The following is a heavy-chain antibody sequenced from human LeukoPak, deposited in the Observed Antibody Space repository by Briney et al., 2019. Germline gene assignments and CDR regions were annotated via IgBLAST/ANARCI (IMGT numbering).Heavy chain of an antibody. V-gene: IGHV3-15*01. D-gene: IGHD1-1*01. CDR2: IKSKTDGGTT. Sequence: GGSLRLSCAASGFTFSNAWMSWVRQAPGKGLEWVGRIKSKTDGGTTDYAAPVKGRFTISRDDSKNTLYLQMNSLETEDTAVYYCTTDVLERRTYYFDYWGQGTLVTVSS. CDR1: GFTFSNAW. J-gene: IGHJ4*02. CDR3: TTDVLERRTYYFDY.